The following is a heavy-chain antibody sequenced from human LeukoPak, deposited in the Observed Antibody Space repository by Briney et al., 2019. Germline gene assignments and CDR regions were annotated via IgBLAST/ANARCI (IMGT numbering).Heavy chain of an antibody. D-gene: IGHD3-10*01. V-gene: IGHV4-39*01. CDR3: ARHVGEGGFGELLTYSYYFYMDV. Sequence: SETLSLTCTVSGGSISNNNYYWGWIRQPPGKGLEWIGSIYYSGSTYYNPSLKSRVTISIDTSKNQFSLKLSSVTAADTAVYYCARHVGEGGFGELLTYSYYFYMDVWGKGTTVTISS. CDR2: IYYSGST. J-gene: IGHJ6*03. CDR1: GGSISNNNYY.